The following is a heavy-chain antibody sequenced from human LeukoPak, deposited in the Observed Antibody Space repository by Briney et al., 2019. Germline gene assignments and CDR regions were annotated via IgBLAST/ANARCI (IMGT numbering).Heavy chain of an antibody. CDR1: GGSISSDY. Sequence: SETLSLTCTVSGGSISSDYWSWIRQTPGKGLEWIGYIYYSGSTNYNPSLKSRVNISVDTSKNQFSLKLSSVTAADTALYYCASLYCSSTSCYLFHWGQGTLVTVSS. CDR3: ASLYCSSTSCYLFH. V-gene: IGHV4-59*08. J-gene: IGHJ4*02. CDR2: IYYSGST. D-gene: IGHD2-2*01.